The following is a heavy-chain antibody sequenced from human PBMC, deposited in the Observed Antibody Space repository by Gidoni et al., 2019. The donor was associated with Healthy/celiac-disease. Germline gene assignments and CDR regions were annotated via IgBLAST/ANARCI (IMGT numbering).Heavy chain of an antibody. CDR1: GFTFSIYS. Sequence: EVQLVESGGGLVQPGGSLRLSCAASGFTFSIYSMNWVRQAPGKGLEWVSYISSSSSTIYYADSVKGRFTISRDNAKNSLYLQMNSLRAEDTAVYYCARGPPYCSSTSCYLDYWGQGTLVTVSS. J-gene: IGHJ4*02. D-gene: IGHD2-2*01. V-gene: IGHV3-48*01. CDR2: ISSSSSTI. CDR3: ARGPPYCSSTSCYLDY.